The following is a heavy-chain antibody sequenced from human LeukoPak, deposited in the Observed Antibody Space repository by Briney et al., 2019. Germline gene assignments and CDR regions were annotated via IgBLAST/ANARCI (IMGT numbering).Heavy chain of an antibody. D-gene: IGHD5-12*01. V-gene: IGHV1-2*02. CDR2: INPNTGDT. J-gene: IGHJ4*02. Sequence: GASVKVSCKASGYTFIGYYMHWVRQAPGQGLEWMGWINPNTGDTNFAQKFQGRVTMTRDTSIATAYLELSRLNSDDTAVYYCATGLKGLRFNYYFDYWGQGTLVTVSS. CDR1: GYTFIGYY. CDR3: ATGLKGLRFNYYFDY.